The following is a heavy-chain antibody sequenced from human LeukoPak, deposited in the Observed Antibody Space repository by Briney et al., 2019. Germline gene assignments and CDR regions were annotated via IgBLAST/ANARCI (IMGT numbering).Heavy chain of an antibody. V-gene: IGHV4-59*01. D-gene: IGHD4-23*01. CDR2: IYSSGST. CDR3: ARHGGSPTWGYMDV. CDR1: GGSISSYY. Sequence: PSETLSLTCTVSGGSISSYYWSWIRQPPGKGLEWIAYIYSSGSTKYNPSLKSRVTISVDTSKNQFSLKLSSVTAADTAVYYCARHGGSPTWGYMDVWGKGTTVTVSS. J-gene: IGHJ6*03.